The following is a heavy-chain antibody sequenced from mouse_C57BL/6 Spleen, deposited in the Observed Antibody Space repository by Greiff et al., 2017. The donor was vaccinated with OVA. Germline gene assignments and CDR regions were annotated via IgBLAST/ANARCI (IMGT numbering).Heavy chain of an antibody. CDR3: ARGVRSGAMDY. V-gene: IGHV1-50*01. Sequence: VQLQQPGAELVKPGASVKLSCKASGYTFTSYWMQWVKQRPGQGLEWIGEIDPSDSYTNYNQKFKGKATLTVDTSSSTAYMQLSSLTSEDSAVYYCARGVRSGAMDYWGQGTSVTVSS. CDR1: GYTFTSYW. CDR2: IDPSDSYT. D-gene: IGHD1-1*01. J-gene: IGHJ4*01.